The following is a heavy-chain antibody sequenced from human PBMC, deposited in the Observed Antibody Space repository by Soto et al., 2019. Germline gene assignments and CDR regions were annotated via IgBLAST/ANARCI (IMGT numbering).Heavy chain of an antibody. D-gene: IGHD1-26*01. CDR1: GFTVSSNY. V-gene: IGHV3-53*01. Sequence: GGSLRLSCAASGFTVSSNYMSWVRQAPGKGLEWVSVIYSGGSTYYADSVKGRFTISRDNSKNTLYLQMNSLRAEDTAVYYCAREERGATPYNWFDPWGQGTLVTVSS. J-gene: IGHJ5*02. CDR3: AREERGATPYNWFDP. CDR2: IYSGGST.